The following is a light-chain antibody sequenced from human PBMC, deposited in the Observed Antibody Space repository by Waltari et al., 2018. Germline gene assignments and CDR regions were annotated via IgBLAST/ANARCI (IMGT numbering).Light chain of an antibody. CDR3: QHYVRLPAT. Sequence: EIVLTQSPGSLSSSPGERVTLSCRDSQSVSRALDWYQQKPGQAPRLLIFGASNRATGIPDRCSGSGSETDFSLTISRLEPEDFAVYYCQHYVRLPATFGRGTKVEIK. V-gene: IGKV3-20*01. CDR2: GAS. J-gene: IGKJ1*01. CDR1: QSVSRA.